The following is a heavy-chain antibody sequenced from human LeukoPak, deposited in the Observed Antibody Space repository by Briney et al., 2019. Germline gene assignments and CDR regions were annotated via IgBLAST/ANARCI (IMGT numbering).Heavy chain of an antibody. CDR2: IYYSGST. CDR1: GGSISSYY. J-gene: IGHJ4*02. D-gene: IGHD3-10*01. V-gene: IGHV4-59*01. Sequence: SETLSLTCTVSGGSISSYYWSWIRQPPGKGLEWIGYIYYSGSTKYTPSLKSRVTISVDTSKNQFSLKLSSVTAADTAVYYCARVRSHGSGPEDFDYWGQGTLVTVSS. CDR3: ARVRSHGSGPEDFDY.